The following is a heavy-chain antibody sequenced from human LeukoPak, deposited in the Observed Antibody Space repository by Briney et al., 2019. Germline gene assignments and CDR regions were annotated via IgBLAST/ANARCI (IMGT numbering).Heavy chain of an antibody. Sequence: SVTVSCKASGGTFSSYTISWLRQAPGQGLEWMGRIIPILGIANYAQKFQGRVTITPDKSTSTAYMPPSSLRSEDTAVYYCARLTTLTNFQRWGLRTLVTVSS. D-gene: IGHD4-11*01. CDR2: IIPILGIA. CDR3: ARLTTLTNFQR. V-gene: IGHV1-69*02. CDR1: GGTFSSYT. J-gene: IGHJ4*02.